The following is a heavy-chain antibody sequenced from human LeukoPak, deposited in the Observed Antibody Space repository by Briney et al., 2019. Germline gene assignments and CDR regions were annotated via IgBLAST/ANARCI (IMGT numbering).Heavy chain of an antibody. CDR3: ARGEYCTGGSCYFDY. CDR2: ISSGGTNK. V-gene: IGHV3-48*03. J-gene: IGHJ4*02. CDR1: GFTFSSYE. Sequence: GGSLRLSCAASGFTFSSYEMTWVRQAPGKGLEWFSDISSGGTNKYYADSVKGRFTISRDNAKNSLYLQMNSLRAEDTAIYYCARGEYCTGGSCYFDYWGQGTLVTVSS. D-gene: IGHD2-15*01.